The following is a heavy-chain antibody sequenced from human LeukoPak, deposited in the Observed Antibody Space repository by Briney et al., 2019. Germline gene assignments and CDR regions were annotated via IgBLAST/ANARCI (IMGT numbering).Heavy chain of an antibody. V-gene: IGHV3-74*01. CDR3: AKVRYCSGVNCYPDDN. Sequence: AGGSLRLSCAASGFTFSSYWMHWVRQAPGKGLVWVSRINSDGSSTSYADSVKGRFTISRDNSKNMLYLEMNSLSTEDTAVYYCAKVRYCSGVNCYPDDNWGQGTLVTVSS. D-gene: IGHD2-15*01. CDR1: GFTFSSYW. J-gene: IGHJ4*02. CDR2: INSDGSST.